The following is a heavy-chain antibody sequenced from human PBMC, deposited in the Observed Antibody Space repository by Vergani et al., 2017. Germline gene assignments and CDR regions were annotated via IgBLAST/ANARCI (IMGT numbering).Heavy chain of an antibody. D-gene: IGHD2-8*01. J-gene: IGHJ4*02. Sequence: VQLQESGPGLVKPSETLSLTCTVSNYSISRGYFWGWIRRPPGKGLEWVSGINWNGGSTGYADSVKGRFTISRDNAKNSLYLQMNSLRAEDTALYYCARVRGDNKQMVMYYFDYWGQGTLVTVSS. CDR1: NYSISRGYF. V-gene: IGHV3-20*04. CDR3: ARVRGDNKQMVMYYFDY. CDR2: INWNGGST.